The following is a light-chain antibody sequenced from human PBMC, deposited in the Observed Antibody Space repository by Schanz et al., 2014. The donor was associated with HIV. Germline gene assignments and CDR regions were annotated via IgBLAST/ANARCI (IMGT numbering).Light chain of an antibody. V-gene: IGKV3-20*01. CDR2: GAS. J-gene: IGKJ2*01. CDR1: QSIGSSF. Sequence: EIVLTQSPGTLSLSPGERATLSCRASQSIGSSFLAWYQHKPGQAPRLLIYGASTRATGIPDRFSGSGSGTDFTLTISRLEPEDFAVYYCQQYGYSLPYTFGQGTKVDMK. CDR3: QQYGYSLPYT.